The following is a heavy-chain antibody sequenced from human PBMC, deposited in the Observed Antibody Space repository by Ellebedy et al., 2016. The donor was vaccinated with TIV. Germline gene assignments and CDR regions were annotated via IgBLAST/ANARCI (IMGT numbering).Heavy chain of an antibody. CDR1: GYTFTGYY. D-gene: IGHD2-15*01. CDR2: INPNSGGT. CDR3: ARDVGWWEPNQHSNNWFDP. V-gene: IGHV1-2*02. Sequence: ASVKVSCXASGYTFTGYYMHWVRQAPGQGLEWMGWINPNSGGTNYAQKLQGRVTMTTDTSTSTAYMELRSLRSDDTAVYYCARDVGWWEPNQHSNNWFDPWGQGTLVTVSS. J-gene: IGHJ5*02.